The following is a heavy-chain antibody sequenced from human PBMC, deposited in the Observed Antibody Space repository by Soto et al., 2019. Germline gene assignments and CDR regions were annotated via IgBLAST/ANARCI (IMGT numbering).Heavy chain of an antibody. CDR2: ISSGSSDT. Sequence: GRSLRLSCEASGFTFSRVSMNWARQVPGKGLEWVASISSGSSDTWYADSVKGRFIISRDNAQNSLFLQMNTLRPEDTAMYYCARVAYWGPGTQVTVSS. CDR3: ARVAY. J-gene: IGHJ4*02. CDR1: GFTFSRVS. V-gene: IGHV3-21*01.